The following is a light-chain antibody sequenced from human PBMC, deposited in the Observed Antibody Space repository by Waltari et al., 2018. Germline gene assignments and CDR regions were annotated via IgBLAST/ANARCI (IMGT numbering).Light chain of an antibody. J-gene: IGLJ2*01. V-gene: IGLV3-21*02. CDR1: TLGSKN. CDR2: DDS. CDR3: HVWDTSSDSQI. Sequence: SYVLPQPPSVSVAPGQTAKITCRGNTLGSKNVHWYQQRPGQAPVLVVHDDSERPSGIPERFSGSNSRNTATLTVHRVEAGDEADYYCHVWDTSSDSQIFGGGTKLTVL.